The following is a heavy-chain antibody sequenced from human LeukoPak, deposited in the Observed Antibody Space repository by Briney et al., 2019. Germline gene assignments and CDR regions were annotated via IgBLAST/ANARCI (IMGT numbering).Heavy chain of an antibody. Sequence: SETLSLTCTVSGGSISSGGYYWSWIRQHPGKSLEWIGYIYYSGSTYYNPSLKSRVTISVDTSKNQFSLKLSSVTAADTAVYYCARDARVITNDAFDIWGQGTMVTVSS. V-gene: IGHV4-31*03. CDR1: GGSISSGGYY. CDR2: IYYSGST. J-gene: IGHJ3*02. D-gene: IGHD3-22*01. CDR3: ARDARVITNDAFDI.